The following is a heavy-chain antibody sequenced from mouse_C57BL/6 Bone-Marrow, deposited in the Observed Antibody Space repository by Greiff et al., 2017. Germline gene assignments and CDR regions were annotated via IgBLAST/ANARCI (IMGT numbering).Heavy chain of an antibody. D-gene: IGHD1-1*01. CDR3: TTPYYYGRYFDV. Sequence: VQLQQSGAELVRPGASVKLSCTASGFNIKDDYMHWVKQRPEQGLEWIGWIEPENGDTEYASKFQGKATITADTSSNTAYLQLSSLTSEDTAVYYCTTPYYYGRYFDVWGTGTTVTVSS. CDR2: IEPENGDT. CDR1: GFNIKDDY. J-gene: IGHJ1*03. V-gene: IGHV14-4*01.